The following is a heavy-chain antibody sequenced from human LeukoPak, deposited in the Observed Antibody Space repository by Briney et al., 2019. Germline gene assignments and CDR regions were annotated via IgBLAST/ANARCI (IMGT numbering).Heavy chain of an antibody. CDR3: ARAGSYSGSGSSRRIMYYGMDV. J-gene: IGHJ6*02. CDR1: GFTFSDYY. CDR2: ISSSGSTI. Sequence: GGSLRLSCAASGFTFSDYYMSWIRQAPGKGLEWVSYISSSGSTIYYADSVKGRFTISRDNAKNSLYLQMNSLRAEDTAVYYCARAGSYSGSGSSRRIMYYGMDVWGQGTTVTVSS. D-gene: IGHD3-10*01. V-gene: IGHV3-11*01.